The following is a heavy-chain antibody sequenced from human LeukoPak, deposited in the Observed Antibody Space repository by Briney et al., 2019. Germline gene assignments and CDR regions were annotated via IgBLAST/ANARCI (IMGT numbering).Heavy chain of an antibody. V-gene: IGHV6-1*01. CDR1: GDSVSSNSAA. Sequence: SQTLSLTCAISGDSVSSNSAAWNWIRQSPSTGLEWLGSTYYRAKWYNDYAVSVKSRITINPDTSKNQFSLQLNSVTPEDTAVYYCARDVWFGELSSYFHYWGQGTLVTVSS. J-gene: IGHJ4*02. D-gene: IGHD3-10*01. CDR3: ARDVWFGELSSYFHY. CDR2: TYYRAKWYN.